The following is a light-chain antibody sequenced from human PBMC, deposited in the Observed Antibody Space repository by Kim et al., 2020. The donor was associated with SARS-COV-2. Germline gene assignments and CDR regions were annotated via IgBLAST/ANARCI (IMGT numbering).Light chain of an antibody. CDR2: GDT. Sequence: QSVLTQPPSVSGAPGQRVTISCTGGSSNIGSGHDVHWYQQLPGTAPKLLIYGDTNRPSGVPDRFSGSKSGTSASLAISGLQAEDEADYYCQSYDRSLPGYVFGTGTKVTVL. V-gene: IGLV1-40*01. CDR1: SSNIGSGHD. CDR3: QSYDRSLPGYV. J-gene: IGLJ1*01.